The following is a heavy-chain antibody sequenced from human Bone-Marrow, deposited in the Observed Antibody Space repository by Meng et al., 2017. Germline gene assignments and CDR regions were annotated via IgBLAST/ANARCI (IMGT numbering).Heavy chain of an antibody. V-gene: IGHV3-74*01. Sequence: GESLKISCAASGFTFSSYWMHWVRQAPGKGLVWVSRINSDGSSTSYADSVKGRFTISRDNAKNTLYLEMKSLRDEDTAVYYCTRGGSREHQVPYGLDVWGQGTTVTVSS. CDR3: TRGGSREHQVPYGLDV. D-gene: IGHD3-16*01. J-gene: IGHJ6*02. CDR1: GFTFSSYW. CDR2: INSDGSST.